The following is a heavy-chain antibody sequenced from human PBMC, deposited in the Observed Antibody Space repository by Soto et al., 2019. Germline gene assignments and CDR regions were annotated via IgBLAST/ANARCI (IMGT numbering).Heavy chain of an antibody. J-gene: IGHJ4*02. CDR3: AYRRRGWIPF. Sequence: SGPTLVNPTQTLTLTCSCSGFSLSTSGVGVGWIRQPPGKALEWLAFIYWDDDKRYSPSLKSRLTLTKDTSKNQVVLKMTNMGPVDTATYYCAYRRRGWIPFWGQGTXVTVSS. D-gene: IGHD6-19*01. CDR1: GFSLSTSGVG. V-gene: IGHV2-5*02. CDR2: IYWDDDK.